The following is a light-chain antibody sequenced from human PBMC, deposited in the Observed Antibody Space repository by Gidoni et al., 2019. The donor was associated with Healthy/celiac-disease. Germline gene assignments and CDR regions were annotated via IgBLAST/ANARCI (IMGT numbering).Light chain of an antibody. J-gene: IGKJ3*01. Sequence: AIRITQYPSSPSASTGDRVTITCRASQGISSYLAWYQQKPGKAPKLLIYAASTLQSGVPSRFSGSGSGTDFTLTISCLQSEDFATYYCQQYYSYPRTFGPGTKVDIK. CDR2: AAS. V-gene: IGKV1-8*01. CDR3: QQYYSYPRT. CDR1: QGISSY.